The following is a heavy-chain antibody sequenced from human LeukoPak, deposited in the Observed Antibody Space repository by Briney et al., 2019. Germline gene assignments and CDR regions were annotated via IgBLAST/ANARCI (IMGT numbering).Heavy chain of an antibody. J-gene: IGHJ4*02. V-gene: IGHV4-39*07. CDR1: GGSITSNGYY. D-gene: IGHD2-2*01. Sequence: PSETLSLTCTVSGGSITSNGYYWGWIRQPPGRGLEWIGSIYYTGDTYYNPSLKRRVTISVDTSKNHFSLKLSSVTAADTAVYYCARERREQLLPPYTRSVTYFDYWGQGTLVTVSS. CDR3: ARERREQLLPPYTRSVTYFDY. CDR2: IYYTGDT.